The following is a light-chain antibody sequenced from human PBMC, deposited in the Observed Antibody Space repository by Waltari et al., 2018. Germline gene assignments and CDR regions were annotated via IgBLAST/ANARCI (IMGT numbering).Light chain of an antibody. CDR3: LHLNNFPLS. J-gene: IGKJ4*01. Sequence: DIQLTQSPSFLSASVRDRVTITCRASQGISTHLAWHQPTPGKGPKLLIYAASTLQGDIPSRFGGSGSGTEFTLTISSLQSEDFATYYCLHLNNFPLSFGGGTKVELK. V-gene: IGKV1-9*01. CDR1: QGISTH. CDR2: AAS.